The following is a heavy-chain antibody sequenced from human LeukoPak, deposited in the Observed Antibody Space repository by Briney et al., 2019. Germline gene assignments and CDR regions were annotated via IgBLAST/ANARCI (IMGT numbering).Heavy chain of an antibody. V-gene: IGHV4-59*01. CDR2: IHYSEKT. CDR1: GGSISSYF. Sequence: SETLSLTCTGSGGSISSYFWSWLRQPPGKGLEWVAYIHYSEKTKYNPSLKSLLTLSLDTSKNQFSLMLSSVTAADTAVYYCARDRRWELLHAFDIWGQGTMVTVSS. J-gene: IGHJ3*02. D-gene: IGHD1-26*01. CDR3: ARDRRWELLHAFDI.